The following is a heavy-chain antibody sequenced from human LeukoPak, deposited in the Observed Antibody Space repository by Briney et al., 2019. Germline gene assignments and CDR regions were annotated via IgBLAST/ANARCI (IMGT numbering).Heavy chain of an antibody. CDR2: TYHSGST. CDR1: GYSISSGYY. D-gene: IGHD6-19*01. V-gene: IGHV4-38-2*01. CDR3: ARSLNPVAGGYYFDY. J-gene: IGHJ4*02. Sequence: SETLSLTCPVSGYSISSGYYWGWIRQPPGKGLEWIGTTYHSGSTYYNPSLKSRVTISVDTFRNHFSLNVSSVTAADTAVYYCARSLNPVAGGYYFDYWGQGTLVTVSS.